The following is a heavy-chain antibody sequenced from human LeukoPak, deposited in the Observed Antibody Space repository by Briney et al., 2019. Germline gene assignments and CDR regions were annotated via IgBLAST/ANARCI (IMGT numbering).Heavy chain of an antibody. CDR1: GSTFSSYW. CDR2: IKQDGSEK. CDR3: ARDEYLYSSGWYTY. V-gene: IGHV3-7*03. Sequence: GGSLRLSCAASGSTFSSYWMSWVRQAPGKGLEWVANIKQDGSEKYYVDSVKGRFTISRDNAKNSLYLQMNSLRAEDTAVYYCARDEYLYSSGWYTYWGQGTLVTVSS. J-gene: IGHJ4*02. D-gene: IGHD6-19*01.